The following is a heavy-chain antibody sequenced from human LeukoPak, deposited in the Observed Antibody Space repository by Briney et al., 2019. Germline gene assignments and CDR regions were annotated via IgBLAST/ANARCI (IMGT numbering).Heavy chain of an antibody. J-gene: IGHJ6*03. D-gene: IGHD1-26*01. CDR1: GFTFSSYA. CDR2: ISGSGGST. Sequence: SGGSLRLSCAASGFTFSSYAMSWVRQAPGKGLEWVSAISGSGGSTYYADSVKGRFTISRDNSKNTLYLQMNSLRADDTAAYYCAKGAGGTEDYYMDVWGKGTTVTVSS. V-gene: IGHV3-23*01. CDR3: AKGAGGTEDYYMDV.